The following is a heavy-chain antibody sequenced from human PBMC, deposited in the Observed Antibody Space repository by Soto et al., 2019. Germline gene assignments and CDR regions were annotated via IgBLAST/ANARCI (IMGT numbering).Heavy chain of an antibody. D-gene: IGHD3-22*01. CDR1: GFTFSSYG. J-gene: IGHJ4*02. V-gene: IGHV3-23*01. Sequence: GGSLRLSCAASGFTFSSYGMHWVRQAPGKGLEWVSAISCSGGSTCYADSVKGRFTISRDNSQNTLYLQMNSLRAEDTAVYYCAKDRYYYDSSGDDYRGQGTLVTVSS. CDR3: AKDRYYYDSSGDDY. CDR2: ISCSGGST.